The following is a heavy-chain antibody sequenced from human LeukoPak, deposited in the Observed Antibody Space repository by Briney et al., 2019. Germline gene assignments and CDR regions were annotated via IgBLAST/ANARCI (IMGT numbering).Heavy chain of an antibody. D-gene: IGHD4-17*01. CDR2: INPSGGST. CDR1: GYTFIRYY. Sequence: ASVKVSCKASGYTFIRYYMHWVRQAPGQGLEWMGIINPSGGSTSYAQKFQGRVTMTRDTSTSTVYMELSRLRSEDTAVYYCARGGYGDRIDYWGQGTLVSVSS. V-gene: IGHV1-46*01. CDR3: ARGGYGDRIDY. J-gene: IGHJ4*02.